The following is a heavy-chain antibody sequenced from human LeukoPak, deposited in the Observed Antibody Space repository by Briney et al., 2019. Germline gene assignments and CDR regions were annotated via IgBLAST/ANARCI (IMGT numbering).Heavy chain of an antibody. V-gene: IGHV1-8*03. CDR1: GYTFTSYD. J-gene: IGHJ6*03. CDR2: MNPNSGNT. Sequence: ASVKVSCKASGYTFTSYDINWVRQATGQGLEWMGWMNPNSGNTGYAQKFQGRVTITRNTSISTAYMELSSLRSEDTAVYYCARGRKYQLPPRSPYYYYMDVWGKGTTVTVSS. D-gene: IGHD2-2*01. CDR3: ARGRKYQLPPRSPYYYYMDV.